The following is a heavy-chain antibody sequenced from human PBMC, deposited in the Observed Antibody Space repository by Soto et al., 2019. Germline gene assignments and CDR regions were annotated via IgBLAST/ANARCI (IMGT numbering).Heavy chain of an antibody. D-gene: IGHD6-6*01. CDR1: GGSFSGYY. J-gene: IGHJ6*02. Sequence: SETLSLTCAVYGGSFSGYYWNWIRQPPGKGLEWIGEINHSGSSNYNPSRKSRVSISVDTSKNQFSLKLSSVTAADTAVYYCAGSIAARRPYFYYYHGMDVWGQGTTVTVSS. CDR3: AGSIAARRPYFYYYHGMDV. CDR2: INHSGSS. V-gene: IGHV4-34*01.